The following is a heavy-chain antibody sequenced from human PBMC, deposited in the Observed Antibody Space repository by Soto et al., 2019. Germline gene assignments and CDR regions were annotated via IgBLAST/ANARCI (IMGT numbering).Heavy chain of an antibody. D-gene: IGHD2-21*01. Sequence: SETLSLTCAVYGATFSGYFWTWVRQLQGKGLEWIGEIEHSGHNNINPSVKSRATMSVDTSKIQISLTLASVTAADTAVYFCARDFRYFTYWGQGTRVTVS. CDR2: IEHSGHN. CDR1: GATFSGYF. J-gene: IGHJ4*02. V-gene: IGHV4-34*04. CDR3: ARDFRYFTY.